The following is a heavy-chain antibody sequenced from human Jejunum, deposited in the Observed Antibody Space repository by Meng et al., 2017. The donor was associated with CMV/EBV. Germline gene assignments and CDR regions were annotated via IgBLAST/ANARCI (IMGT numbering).Heavy chain of an antibody. CDR2: ISSSTNYI. V-gene: IGHV3-21*04. Sequence: FAISTHNMNWIRQAPGKGLEWVSFISSSTNYIYYADSVKGRFTISRDDAKNILYPQMNSLTVEDTAVYYCAKRRGNSYYYDMDVWGQGTTVTVSS. CDR1: FAISTHN. J-gene: IGHJ6*02. CDR3: AKRRGNSYYYDMDV. D-gene: IGHD1-1*01.